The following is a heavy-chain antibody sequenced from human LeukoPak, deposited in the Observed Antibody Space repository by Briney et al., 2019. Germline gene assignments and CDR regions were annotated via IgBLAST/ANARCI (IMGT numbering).Heavy chain of an antibody. V-gene: IGHV3-30*02. D-gene: IGHD1-20*01. CDR2: IRYDGSDQ. J-gene: IGHJ3*02. Sequence: GGTRRLSCAASGFTFSSYGMHWVRQAPGKGLEWVAFIRYDGSDQYYADSVKGRFIISRDNSKNTLYLQMNSLRAEDTAVYYCATAPPDRNGNDVHEAFDMWGQGTMVTVSS. CDR1: GFTFSSYG. CDR3: ATAPPDRNGNDVHEAFDM.